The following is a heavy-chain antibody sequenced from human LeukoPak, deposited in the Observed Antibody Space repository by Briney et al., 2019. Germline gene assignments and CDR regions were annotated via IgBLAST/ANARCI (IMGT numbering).Heavy chain of an antibody. Sequence: PGGSLRLSCAASGFTFDDYAMHWVRHAPGKGLEWVSGISWNSGSIGYADSVKGRFTISRDNAKNSLYLQMNSLRAEDTALYYCAKDATDSSSSPFDYWGQGTLVTVSS. CDR2: ISWNSGSI. J-gene: IGHJ4*02. CDR1: GFTFDDYA. D-gene: IGHD6-6*01. CDR3: AKDATDSSSSPFDY. V-gene: IGHV3-9*01.